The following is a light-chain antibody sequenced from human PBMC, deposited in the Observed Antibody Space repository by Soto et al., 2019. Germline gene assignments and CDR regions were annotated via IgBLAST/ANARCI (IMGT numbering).Light chain of an antibody. CDR3: QSYDTSLSGSV. CDR1: SSNFGAGYD. Sequence: QAVVTQPPSVSGAPGQRVTISCTGSSSNFGAGYDVHWYQKFPGTAPKLLIYGNSNRPSGVPDRFSASKSGTSASLAITGPQAEDEAHYYCQSYDTSLSGSVFRGGTKL. CDR2: GNS. V-gene: IGLV1-40*01. J-gene: IGLJ2*01.